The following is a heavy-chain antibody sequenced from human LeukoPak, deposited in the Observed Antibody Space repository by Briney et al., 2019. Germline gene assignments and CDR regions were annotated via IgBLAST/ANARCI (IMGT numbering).Heavy chain of an antibody. CDR2: IIPIFGTA. D-gene: IGHD6-19*01. Sequence: SVKVSCKASGGTFSSYAISWVRQAPGQGLEWMGGIIPIFGTANYAQKFQGRVTITADKSTSTAYMELSSLRSEDTAVYYCARVLSSGWKGNYYYYYMGVWGKGTTVTVSS. CDR1: GGTFSSYA. V-gene: IGHV1-69*06. J-gene: IGHJ6*03. CDR3: ARVLSSGWKGNYYYYYMGV.